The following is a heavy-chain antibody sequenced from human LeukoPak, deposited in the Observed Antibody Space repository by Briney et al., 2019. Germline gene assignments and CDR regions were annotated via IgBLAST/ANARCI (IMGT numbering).Heavy chain of an antibody. CDR3: ARAAKWEFYHYYMDV. J-gene: IGHJ6*03. V-gene: IGHV3-48*01. CDR2: ISNGSGNR. D-gene: IGHD1-26*01. Sequence: GGSLRLSCVASEFTFSSYSMIWVRQAPGKGLEWISYISNGSGNRYYADSVKGRFTISRDNAKNLLYLQMNNLRADNTAVYYCARAAKWEFYHYYMDVWGKGTTVAVSS. CDR1: EFTFSSYS.